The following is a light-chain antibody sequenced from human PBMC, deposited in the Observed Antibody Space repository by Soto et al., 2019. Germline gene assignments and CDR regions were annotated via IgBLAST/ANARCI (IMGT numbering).Light chain of an antibody. Sequence: DIQMTQSPSTLSASVGDRVTITCRANQSISNWLAWYQQRPGKAPNLLIYDASSLQSGVPSRFSGSGYGREFTLNISNLQPDDFATYYCQQYNSSPLTFGGGTKVEIK. V-gene: IGKV1-5*01. CDR3: QQYNSSPLT. CDR2: DAS. J-gene: IGKJ4*01. CDR1: QSISNW.